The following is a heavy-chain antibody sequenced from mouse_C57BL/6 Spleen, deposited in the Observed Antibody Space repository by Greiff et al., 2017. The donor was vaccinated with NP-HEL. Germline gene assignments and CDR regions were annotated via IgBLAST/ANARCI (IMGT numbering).Heavy chain of an antibody. D-gene: IGHD4-1*01. V-gene: IGHV3-6*01. CDR1: GYSITSGYY. CDR3: ARGGLGRRWFAY. Sequence: EVQLVESGPGLVKPSQSLSLTCSVTGYSITSGYYWNWIRQFPGNKLEWMGYISYDGSNNYNPSLKNRISITRDTSKNQFFLKLNSVTTEDTATYYCARGGLGRRWFAYWGQGTLVTVSA. J-gene: IGHJ3*01. CDR2: ISYDGSN.